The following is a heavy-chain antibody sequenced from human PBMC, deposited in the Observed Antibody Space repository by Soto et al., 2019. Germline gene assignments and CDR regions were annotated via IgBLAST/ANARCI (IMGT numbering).Heavy chain of an antibody. CDR1: GYNFNQYY. V-gene: IGHV1-46*02. CDR3: ARGPDDSDVPRWGY. CDR2: INLRGGTT. J-gene: IGHJ4*02. Sequence: QVQLMQSGAEVRKPGASVRLSCETSGYNFNQYYIHWVRQAPGQGLEWMGIINLRGGTTEYAHKFRGRVTVTGDTSTRTAYMELRSLRSDDTAIYFCARGPDDSDVPRWGYWGQGTLVTVSS. D-gene: IGHD4-17*01.